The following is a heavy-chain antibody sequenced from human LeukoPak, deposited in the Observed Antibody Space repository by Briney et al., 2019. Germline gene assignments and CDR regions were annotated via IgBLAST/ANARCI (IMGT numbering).Heavy chain of an antibody. J-gene: IGHJ4*02. D-gene: IGHD3-22*01. CDR3: AKDGAWLRFDD. CDR2: ISPGGGPT. V-gene: IGHV3-23*01. CDR1: GFPFSSHG. Sequence: PGGSLRLSCAGSGFPFSSHGMNWVRQAPGKGLEWVSGISPGGGPTYYADSVKGRFTISRDDSKSTLYLQMRNLRAEDTALYYCAKDGAWLRFDDWGQGILVIVSS.